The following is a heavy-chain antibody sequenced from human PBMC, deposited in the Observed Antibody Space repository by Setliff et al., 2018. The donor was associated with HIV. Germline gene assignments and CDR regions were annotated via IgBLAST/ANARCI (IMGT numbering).Heavy chain of an antibody. CDR3: ARSTVGAGASFP. CDR1: GGPISSSNYY. D-gene: IGHD1-26*01. Sequence: SETLSLTCTVSGGPISSSNYYWSWIRQPPGKGLEWIGTIYYGGSTYYNAALKSRGSISADTSKNQFSLRLTSLTAADTAIYYCARSTVGAGASFPWGRGILVTVSS. CDR2: IYYGGST. V-gene: IGHV4-39*07. J-gene: IGHJ5*02.